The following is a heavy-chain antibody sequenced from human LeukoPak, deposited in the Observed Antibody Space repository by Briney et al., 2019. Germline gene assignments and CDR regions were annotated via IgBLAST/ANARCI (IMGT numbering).Heavy chain of an antibody. Sequence: GGSLRLSCAASGFTFSNYGMHWVRQAPGKGLEWVAFIRYDGRNKYYADSVKGRFSISRDNSKNTLYLQMNSLRIEDTAVYYCAKGGGHYGSGSYYNYYYYYMDVWGKGTTVTISS. D-gene: IGHD3-10*01. CDR2: IRYDGRNK. J-gene: IGHJ6*03. V-gene: IGHV3-30*02. CDR1: GFTFSNYG. CDR3: AKGGGHYGSGSYYNYYYYYMDV.